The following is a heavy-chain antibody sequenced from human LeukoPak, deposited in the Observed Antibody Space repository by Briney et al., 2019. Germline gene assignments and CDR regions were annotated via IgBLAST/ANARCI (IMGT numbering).Heavy chain of an antibody. Sequence: PSETLSLTCTVSGGSISSYYWSWIRQPAGEGLEWIGRNYTSGSTNYNPSLKSRVTMSVDTSKNQFSLKLSSVTAADTAVYYCARDRPDYYGSGSYYRVVYFDYWGQGTLVTVSS. CDR2: NYTSGST. D-gene: IGHD3-10*01. CDR3: ARDRPDYYGSGSYYRVVYFDY. J-gene: IGHJ4*02. V-gene: IGHV4-4*07. CDR1: GGSISSYY.